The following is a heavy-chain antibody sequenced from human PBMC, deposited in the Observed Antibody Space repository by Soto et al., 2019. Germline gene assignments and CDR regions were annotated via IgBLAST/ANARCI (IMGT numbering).Heavy chain of an antibody. Sequence: GGSVKVSCKASGYTFTSYGISWVRQAPGQGLEWMGWISAYNGNTNYAQKLQGRVTMTTDTSTSTAYMELRSLRSDDTAVYYCARDGVVVVAARRFDYWGQGTLVTVSS. CDR1: GYTFTSYG. D-gene: IGHD2-15*01. CDR2: ISAYNGNT. J-gene: IGHJ4*02. CDR3: ARDGVVVVAARRFDY. V-gene: IGHV1-18*04.